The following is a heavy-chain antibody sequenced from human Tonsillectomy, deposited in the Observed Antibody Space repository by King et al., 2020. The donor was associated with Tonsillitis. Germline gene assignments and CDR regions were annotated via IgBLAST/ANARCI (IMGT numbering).Heavy chain of an antibody. D-gene: IGHD6-19*01. J-gene: IGHJ4*02. CDR3: VRDVSSGWYSPFDN. CDR2: ISCNSGSI. V-gene: IGHV3-9*01. CDR1: GFTFDDYA. Sequence: VQLVESGGGLVQPGRSLRLSCAASGFTFDDYAMHWVRQAPGKGLEWVSGISCNSGSIGYADSVKGRFTISRDNAKNSLYLQMNSLRTEDTALYYCVRDVSSGWYSPFDNWGQGALVTVSS.